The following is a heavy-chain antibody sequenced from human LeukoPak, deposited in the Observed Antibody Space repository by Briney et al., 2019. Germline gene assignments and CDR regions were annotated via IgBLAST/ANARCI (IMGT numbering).Heavy chain of an antibody. J-gene: IGHJ5*02. D-gene: IGHD2-2*01. CDR1: GSTFTGYY. CDR3: ARADCSSTSCYGGRNWFDP. CDR2: INPNSGGT. V-gene: IGHV1-2*02. Sequence: AASVKVSCTASGSTFTGYYMHLVRQPPGQGVEWVGWINPNSGGTNYAQKVQGRVTMTRDKSISTAYIELSRLRSDDPAVYYCARADCSSTSCYGGRNWFDPWGQGTLVTVSS.